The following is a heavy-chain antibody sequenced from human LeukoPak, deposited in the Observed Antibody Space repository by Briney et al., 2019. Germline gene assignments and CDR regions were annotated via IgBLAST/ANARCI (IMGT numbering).Heavy chain of an antibody. CDR3: ARDLGGYGKRYFDS. CDR2: IYDSENT. CDR1: GGSINSGGYY. V-gene: IGHV4-31*03. J-gene: IGHJ4*02. Sequence: TLSLTCTVSGGSINSGGYYWSWTRQLPGKGLEWIGYIYDSENTFYNPSLKSRVTISVDTSKNQFSLKLRSVTAADTAVYYCARDLGGYGKRYFDSWGQGTLVTVSS. D-gene: IGHD5-12*01.